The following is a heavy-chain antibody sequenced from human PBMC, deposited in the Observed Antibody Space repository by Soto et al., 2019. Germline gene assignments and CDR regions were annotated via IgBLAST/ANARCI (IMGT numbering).Heavy chain of an antibody. CDR2: IWYDGSNK. J-gene: IGHJ4*02. CDR1: GFNFSSHG. D-gene: IGHD4-17*01. CDR3: ARDANNGGRLYYYLGF. Sequence: GGSLRLSCAASGFNFSSHGMHWVRQAPGKGLEWVAVIWYDGSNKYYADSVKGRFTISRDNSKNTLYLQMNSLRAEDTAVYYCARDANNGGRLYYYLGFWGQGTLVTVSS. V-gene: IGHV3-33*01.